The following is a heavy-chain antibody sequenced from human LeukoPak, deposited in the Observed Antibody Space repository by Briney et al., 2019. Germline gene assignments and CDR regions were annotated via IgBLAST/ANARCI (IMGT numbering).Heavy chain of an antibody. CDR2: IRSKAYGGTT. Sequence: GGSLRLSCAASGFTFYTYSMNWVRQAPGKGLEWVGFIRSKAYGGTTKNAASVKGRFTISRDDSRSIAYPQMNSLKTEDTAVYYCTRRYNYDSSGYYYVRDAFDIWGQGTMVTVSS. V-gene: IGHV3-49*04. CDR1: GFTFYTYS. J-gene: IGHJ3*02. CDR3: TRRYNYDSSGYYYVRDAFDI. D-gene: IGHD3-22*01.